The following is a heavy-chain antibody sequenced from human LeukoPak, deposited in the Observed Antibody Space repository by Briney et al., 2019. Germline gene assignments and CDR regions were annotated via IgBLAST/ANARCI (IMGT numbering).Heavy chain of an antibody. Sequence: SETLSLTCAVYGGSFSGYYWSWIRQPPGEGLEWIGEINHSGSTNYNPSLKSRVTISVDTSKNQFSLKLSSVTAADTAVYYCARSDFGVVINYYYYYMDVWGKGTTVTVSS. D-gene: IGHD3-3*01. CDR2: INHSGST. CDR1: GGSFSGYY. J-gene: IGHJ6*03. CDR3: ARSDFGVVINYYYYYMDV. V-gene: IGHV4-34*01.